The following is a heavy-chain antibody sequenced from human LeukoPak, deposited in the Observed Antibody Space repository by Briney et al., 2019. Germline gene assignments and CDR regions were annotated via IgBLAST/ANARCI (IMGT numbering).Heavy chain of an antibody. CDR2: IFSDGSNK. CDR1: GFTFNTYG. Sequence: GGSLRLSCAVSGFTFNTYGMHWVRQAPGKGLEWVAVIFSDGSNKYYADSVKGRFTISRDNSKNTLYLQMNSLRAEDTAAYYCAKYSRDGYGYNFDYWVQGTLVTVSS. V-gene: IGHV3-30*18. J-gene: IGHJ4*01. D-gene: IGHD5-18*01. CDR3: AKYSRDGYGYNFDY.